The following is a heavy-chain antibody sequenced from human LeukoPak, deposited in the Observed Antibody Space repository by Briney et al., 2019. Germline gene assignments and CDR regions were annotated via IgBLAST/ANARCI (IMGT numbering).Heavy chain of an antibody. CDR1: GDSFSSHY. CDR2: ISYIGTT. Sequence: SETLSLTCAVSGDSFSSHYWTCIRQPPGRRLEWIGDISYIGTTNYNPSLTSRVTISIDTSKNHFSLRLSSVPTADTAVFYGARDLVTVTKGFDIWGLGTMVRVSS. D-gene: IGHD4-17*01. CDR3: ARDLVTVTKGFDI. J-gene: IGHJ3*02. V-gene: IGHV4-59*11.